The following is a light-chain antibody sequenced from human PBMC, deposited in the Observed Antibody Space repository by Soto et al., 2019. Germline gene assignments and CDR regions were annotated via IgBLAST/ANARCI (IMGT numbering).Light chain of an antibody. J-gene: IGLJ1*01. CDR2: GNS. CDR3: QSYDSSLSGNNYV. Sequence: QSGLSQPPSVSGAPGQRVTISCTWSSSNIGAGYDVHWYQQLPGTAPKLLIYGNSNRPSGVPDRFSGSKSGTSASLAITGLQAEDEADYYCQSYDSSLSGNNYVLGTGTRSPS. CDR1: SSNIGAGYD. V-gene: IGLV1-40*01.